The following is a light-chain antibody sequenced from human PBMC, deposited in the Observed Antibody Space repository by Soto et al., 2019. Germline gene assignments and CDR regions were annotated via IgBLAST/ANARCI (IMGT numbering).Light chain of an antibody. Sequence: EMVLTQSPGTLSLSPGERATLSCRASQSVSSSYLAWYQQQPGQAPRLLIYGASSRTTGIPDRFSGSGSGPDFTLTSSRLEPEELAVYYFQQYGSAPFTFGPGTKVDSK. V-gene: IGKV3-20*01. CDR1: QSVSSSY. CDR3: QQYGSAPFT. J-gene: IGKJ3*01. CDR2: GAS.